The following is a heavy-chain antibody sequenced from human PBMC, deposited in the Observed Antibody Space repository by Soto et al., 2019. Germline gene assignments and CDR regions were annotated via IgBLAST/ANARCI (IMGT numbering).Heavy chain of an antibody. CDR2: IYYSGNT. D-gene: IGHD2-2*01. Sequence: QLQLQESGPGLVKPSETLSLTCTVSGGSISSSSYYWGWIRQPPGTGLEWIGSIYYSGNTYYNPSFKSRVTISVDTSKTQFPLKLSSVTAADTAVYYCARRYCISTSCLAFDSWGQGTLVTVSS. CDR1: GGSISSSSYY. J-gene: IGHJ4*02. V-gene: IGHV4-39*01. CDR3: ARRYCISTSCLAFDS.